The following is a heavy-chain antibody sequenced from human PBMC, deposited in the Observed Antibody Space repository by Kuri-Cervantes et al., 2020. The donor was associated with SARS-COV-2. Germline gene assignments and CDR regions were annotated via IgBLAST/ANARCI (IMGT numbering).Heavy chain of an antibody. CDR3: ARDIVVVPADNDCSGGSCYSGPIGMDV. D-gene: IGHD2-15*01. Sequence: SETLSLTCAVYGGSFSGYYWSWIRQPPGKGMEWIGEINHSGSTNYNPSLKSRVTISVDTSKNQFSLQLNSVTPEDTAVYYCARDIVVVPADNDCSGGSCYSGPIGMDVWGQGTTVTVSS. CDR1: GGSFSGYY. CDR2: INHSGST. J-gene: IGHJ6*02. V-gene: IGHV4-34*01.